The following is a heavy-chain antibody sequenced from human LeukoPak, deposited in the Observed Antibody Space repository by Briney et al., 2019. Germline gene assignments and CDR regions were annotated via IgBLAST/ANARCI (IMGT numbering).Heavy chain of an antibody. CDR2: IYYSGST. J-gene: IGHJ6*03. V-gene: IGHV4-59*01. CDR1: GGSISSYY. D-gene: IGHD3-22*01. CDR3: ARAGDSSGYYLYRDYYYYMDV. Sequence: PSETLSLTCTVSGGSISSYYWSWFRQPPGKGLEWIGYIYYSGSTNYNPSLKSRVTISVDTSKNQFSLKLSSVTAADTAVYYWARAGDSSGYYLYRDYYYYMDVWGKGTTVTVSS.